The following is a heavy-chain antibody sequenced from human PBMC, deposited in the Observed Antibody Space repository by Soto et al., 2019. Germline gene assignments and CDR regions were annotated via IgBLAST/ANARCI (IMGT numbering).Heavy chain of an antibody. J-gene: IGHJ4*02. CDR3: AYVGGYSTGDYSFDV. CDR1: GSTFTSNG. D-gene: IGHD5-18*01. Sequence: AASVKVSCKASGSTFTSNGIGWVRQAPGQGLEWMGWISTYNENMDSAPQLQGRLTMTTDTSTTTAYMELTNLKSDDTALYYCAYVGGYSTGDYSFDVWGQGTPVTVSS. V-gene: IGHV1-18*04. CDR2: ISTYNENM.